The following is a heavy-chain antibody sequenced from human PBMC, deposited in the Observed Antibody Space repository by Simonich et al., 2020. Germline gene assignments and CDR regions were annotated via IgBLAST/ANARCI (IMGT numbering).Heavy chain of an antibody. D-gene: IGHD6-13*01. CDR2: FNHSQST. CDR3: ARGLRVAAAGTAFQH. J-gene: IGHJ1*01. CDR1: GGSFRGYY. V-gene: IGHV4-34*01. Sequence: QVQLQQWGAGLLKPSETLSLTCAVYGGSFRGYYWSWIRQPPGKGLVWIGEFNHSQSTNYNPSLTSRVTISVDTSKNQFSLKLSSVTAADTAVYYCARGLRVAAAGTAFQHWGQGTLVTVSS.